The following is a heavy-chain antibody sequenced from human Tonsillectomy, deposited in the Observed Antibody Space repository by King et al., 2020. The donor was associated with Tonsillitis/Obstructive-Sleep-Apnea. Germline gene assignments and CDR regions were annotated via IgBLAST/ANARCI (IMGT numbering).Heavy chain of an antibody. CDR1: GYSFTNYW. D-gene: IGHD5-12*01. V-gene: IGHV5-51*01. Sequence: VQLVQSGAEVKKPGESLKISCKGFGYSFTNYWIGWVRQMPGKGLEWMGIIYPGDSDTRYSPSFQGQVTISADKSISTAYLQWSSLKASDTAIYYCARGSSGYRGYETTFDYWGQGTLVTVSS. J-gene: IGHJ4*02. CDR3: ARGSSGYRGYETTFDY. CDR2: IYPGDSDT.